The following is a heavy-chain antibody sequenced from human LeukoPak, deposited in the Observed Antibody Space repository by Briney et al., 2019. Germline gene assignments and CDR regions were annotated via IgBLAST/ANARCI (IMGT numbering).Heavy chain of an antibody. D-gene: IGHD2-2*01. CDR3: AKLQTAVVPAATLGFDS. CDR1: GFTFSSYW. CDR2: ITGSGGGT. Sequence: GGSLRLSCAASGFTFSSYWMSWVRQAPGKGLEWVSGITGSGGGTYYTDSVKGRFSVSRDNTKNTFHLQMNSLRAEDTAIYYCAKLQTAVVPAATLGFDSWGQGTLVTVSS. V-gene: IGHV3-23*01. J-gene: IGHJ4*02.